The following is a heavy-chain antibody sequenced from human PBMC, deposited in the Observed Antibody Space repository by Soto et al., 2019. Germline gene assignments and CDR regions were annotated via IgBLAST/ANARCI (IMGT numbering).Heavy chain of an antibody. CDR1: GYTFTSYY. D-gene: IGHD6-13*01. Sequence: QVQLVQSGAEVKKPGASVKVSCKASGYTFTSYYMHWVRQAPGQGLEWMGIINPSGGSTSYAQKFQGRVTMTRDTSTSTFYMELSSLRSEDTAVYYCARDVAAAGIAGVGRFDPWGQGTLVTVSS. CDR2: INPSGGST. V-gene: IGHV1-46*01. J-gene: IGHJ5*02. CDR3: ARDVAAAGIAGVGRFDP.